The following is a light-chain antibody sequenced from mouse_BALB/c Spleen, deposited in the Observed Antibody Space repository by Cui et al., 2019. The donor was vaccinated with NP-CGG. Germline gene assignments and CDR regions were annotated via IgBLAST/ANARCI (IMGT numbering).Light chain of an antibody. CDR2: GTN. J-gene: IGLJ1*01. V-gene: IGLV1*01. CDR1: TGAVTTSNY. CDR3: ALWYSNHWV. Sequence: DVVTQESALTTSPGETVTLTCRPSTGAVTTSNYANWVQEKPDHLYTGLIGGTNNRAPGVPARFSGSLIGDKAALTITGAQTEEEAIYFCALWYSNHWVFGGGTKLTVL.